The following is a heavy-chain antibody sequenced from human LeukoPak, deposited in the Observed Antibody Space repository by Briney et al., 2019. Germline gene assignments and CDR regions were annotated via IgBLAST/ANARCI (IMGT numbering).Heavy chain of an antibody. CDR1: GFTLNSYL. V-gene: IGHV3-7*01. J-gene: IGHJ3*01. CDR3: ARSNPNRNALDL. Sequence: TGGSLRLSCAASGFTLNSYLMSWVRQAPGRGLEWVANIKKDGSEESYLDSVKGRFTVSRDNAKNSLFLQMNSLRGEDTAVYYCARSNPNRNALDLWGQGTMVTMSS. D-gene: IGHD1-14*01. CDR2: IKKDGSEE.